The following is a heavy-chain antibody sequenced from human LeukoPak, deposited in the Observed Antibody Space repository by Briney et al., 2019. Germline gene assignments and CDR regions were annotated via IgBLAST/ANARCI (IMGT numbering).Heavy chain of an antibody. CDR2: ISSSSSTI. CDR1: GFTFSSYS. CDR3: ARGGPELRYFDWSDY. J-gene: IGHJ4*02. Sequence: PGGSLRLSCAASGFTFSSYSMNWVRQAPGKGLEWVSYISSSSSTIYYADSVKGRFTISRDNAKNSLYLQMNSLRAEDTAVYYCARGGPELRYFDWSDYWGQGTLVTVSS. V-gene: IGHV3-48*01. D-gene: IGHD3-9*01.